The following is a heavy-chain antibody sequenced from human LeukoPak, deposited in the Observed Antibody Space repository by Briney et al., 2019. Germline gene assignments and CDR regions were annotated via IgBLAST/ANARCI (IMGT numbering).Heavy chain of an antibody. CDR1: GGSISSSNW. V-gene: IGHV4-4*02. J-gene: IGHJ5*02. CDR2: IYHSGST. CDR3: ARQSAYSAQFDP. Sequence: PSGTLSLTCAVSGGSISSSNWWSWVRQPPGKGLEWIGEIYHSGSTNYNPSLKSRVTISVDTSKNQFSLKLSSVTAADTAVYYCARQSAYSAQFDPWGQGTLVTVSS. D-gene: IGHD2-15*01.